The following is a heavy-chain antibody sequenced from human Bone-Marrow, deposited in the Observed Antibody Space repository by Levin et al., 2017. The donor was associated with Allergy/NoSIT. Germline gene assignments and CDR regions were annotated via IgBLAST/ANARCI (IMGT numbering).Heavy chain of an antibody. CDR3: ARGEWTTIVSSAFDV. J-gene: IGHJ3*01. CDR2: SYYNGSP. V-gene: IGHV4-39*07. CDR1: DASITSSSHY. Sequence: SETLSLTCSVSDASITSSSHYWGWIRQSPGRGLEWIGSSYYNGSPFYNPSLNSRVSVSLDTSKSQFSLKLSSVTAADTAVYYCARGEWTTIVSSAFDVWGQGISLTVSS. D-gene: IGHD4-11*01.